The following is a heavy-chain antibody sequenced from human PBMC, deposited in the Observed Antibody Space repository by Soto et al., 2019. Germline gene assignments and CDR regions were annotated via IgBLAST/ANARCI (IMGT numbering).Heavy chain of an antibody. CDR2: ISGSGGST. CDR3: AKDQLDIRGVIHNWFCP. J-gene: IGHJ5*02. D-gene: IGHD3-10*01. CDR1: GLTFSSYA. V-gene: IGHV3-23*01. Sequence: EVQLLESGGGLIQPGGSLRLSCAASGLTFSSYAMSWVRQAPGKGLEWVSAISGSGGSTYYADSVKGRFTISRDNSKNSLYLKMNGLRAEYTVLYDCAKDQLDIRGVIHNWFCPWCQVTLVICSS.